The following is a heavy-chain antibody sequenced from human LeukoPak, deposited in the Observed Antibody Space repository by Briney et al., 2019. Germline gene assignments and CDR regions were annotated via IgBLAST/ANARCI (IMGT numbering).Heavy chain of an antibody. D-gene: IGHD6-13*01. J-gene: IGHJ4*02. V-gene: IGHV4-4*07. Sequence: PSETLSLTCTVSGGSISNYYWSWIRQPAGKGLEWIGRIYTSGSTNYNPSLRSRVTMSVDTSKNQFSLKLSSVTAADTAVYYCARDGSGYSSSWYFDYWGQGTLVTVSS. CDR2: IYTSGST. CDR1: GGSISNYY. CDR3: ARDGSGYSSSWYFDY.